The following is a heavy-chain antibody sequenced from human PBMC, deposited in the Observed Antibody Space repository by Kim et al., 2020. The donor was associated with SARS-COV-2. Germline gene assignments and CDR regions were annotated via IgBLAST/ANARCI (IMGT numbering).Heavy chain of an antibody. V-gene: IGHV4-59*08. D-gene: IGHD3-16*01. CDR3: ARRGGYPLSAFDI. CDR1: GASITSYY. CDR2: IYYSGSS. Sequence: SETLSLTCTVSGASITSYYWSWIRQSPGKGLEWIGYIYYSGSSAYHPSLKSRVSISVDTSKNQFSLKLTSVTAADTAVYFCARRGGYPLSAFDIWGKGT. J-gene: IGHJ3*02.